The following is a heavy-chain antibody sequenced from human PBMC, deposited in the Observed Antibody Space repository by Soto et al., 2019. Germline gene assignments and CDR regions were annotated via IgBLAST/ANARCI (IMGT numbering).Heavy chain of an antibody. CDR3: ARDRAGYSNHNWFDP. D-gene: IGHD4-4*01. CDR2: IIPILGIA. J-gene: IGHJ5*02. CDR1: GGTFSSYT. Sequence: QVQLVQSGAEVQKPGSSVKVSCKASGGTFSSYTISWVRQAPGQGLEWMGRIIPILGIANYAQKFQGRVTITADKSTSTAYMELSSLRSEDTAVYYCARDRAGYSNHNWFDPWGQGTLVTVSS. V-gene: IGHV1-69*08.